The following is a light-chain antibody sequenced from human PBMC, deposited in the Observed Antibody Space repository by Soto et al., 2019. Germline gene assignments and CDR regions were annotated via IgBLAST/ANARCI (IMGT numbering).Light chain of an antibody. CDR1: QGISSY. CDR2: DAS. CDR3: QQYGTYLWT. Sequence: AIRMTQSPSSFSASTGDRVTITCRASQGISSYLAWYQQKPGKAPKLLMYDASSLESGVPSRFSGSGSGTEFTLTISSLQPDDFATYYCQQYGTYLWTFGQGTRVEIK. J-gene: IGKJ1*01. V-gene: IGKV1-8*01.